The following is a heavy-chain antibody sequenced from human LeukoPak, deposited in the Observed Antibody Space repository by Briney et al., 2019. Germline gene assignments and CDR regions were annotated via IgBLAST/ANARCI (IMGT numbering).Heavy chain of an antibody. CDR1: GGSISSDTYY. J-gene: IGHJ4*02. Sequence: PSETLSLTCTVSGGSISSDTYYWSWIRQPAEKGLEWIGRLLTSGTTHYNPSLKSRVTISVDTSKNQFSLKLNSVTAADTAVYYCARVDYSSAYSFDHWGQGTLVTVSS. V-gene: IGHV4-61*02. CDR2: LLTSGTT. D-gene: IGHD3-22*01. CDR3: ARVDYSSAYSFDH.